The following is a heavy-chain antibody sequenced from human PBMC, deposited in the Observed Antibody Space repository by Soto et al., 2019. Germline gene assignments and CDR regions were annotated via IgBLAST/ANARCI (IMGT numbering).Heavy chain of an antibody. CDR1: GYALTELS. CDR2: FDPEDGET. V-gene: IGHV1-24*01. J-gene: IGHJ4*02. D-gene: IGHD3-22*01. Sequence: ASVKVSCKVSGYALTELSMHWVRQAPGKGLEWMGGFDPEDGETIYAQKFQGRVTMTEDTSTDTAYMELSSLRSEDTAVYYCATVAPFPRYDSSGYYFDYWGKGTLVTVSS. CDR3: ATVAPFPRYDSSGYYFDY.